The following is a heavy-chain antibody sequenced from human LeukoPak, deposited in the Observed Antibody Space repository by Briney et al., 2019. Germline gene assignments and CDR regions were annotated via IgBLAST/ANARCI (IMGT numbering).Heavy chain of an antibody. CDR3: ARAPMAITTSALPDAFDF. V-gene: IGHV4-59*02. J-gene: IGHJ3*01. CDR1: GDSVSGHY. D-gene: IGHD5-12*01. Sequence: PSETLSLTCTVSGDSVSGHYWSWIRQTPGKGLEWIGYVSYSGGTNYNPSPKRRVSISLDTSKNQFSLKLSSPAAADPAVYYCARAPMAITTSALPDAFDFWGQGTMVTVSS. CDR2: VSYSGGT.